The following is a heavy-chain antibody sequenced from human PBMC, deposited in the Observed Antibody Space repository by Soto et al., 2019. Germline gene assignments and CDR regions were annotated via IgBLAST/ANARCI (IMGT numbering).Heavy chain of an antibody. V-gene: IGHV1-18*04. CDR1: GYTFTSYG. J-gene: IGHJ6*04. Sequence: QVQLVQSGAEVKKPGASVKVSCKASGYTFTSYGISWVRQAPGQGLEWMGWISAYNGNTNYAQKLQGRVTMTTDTPPRTAYMGLRSVISAGTAVSYCTRDRLKYGATYYYCMDVWGNGTTVTVAA. D-gene: IGHD3-10*01. CDR3: TRDRLKYGATYYYCMDV. CDR2: ISAYNGNT.